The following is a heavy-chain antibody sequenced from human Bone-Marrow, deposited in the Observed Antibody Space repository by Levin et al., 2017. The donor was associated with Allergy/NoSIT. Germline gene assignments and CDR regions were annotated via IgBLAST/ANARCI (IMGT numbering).Heavy chain of an antibody. CDR2: IIPIFGTA. CDR3: ATQVGYCSGGSCYPDAFDI. Sequence: KISCKASGGTFSSYAISWVRQAPGQGLEWMGGIIPIFGTANYAQKFQGRVTITADKSTSTAYMELSSLRSEDTAVYYCATQVGYCSGGSCYPDAFDIWGQGTMVTVSS. J-gene: IGHJ3*02. CDR1: GGTFSSYA. V-gene: IGHV1-69*06. D-gene: IGHD2-15*01.